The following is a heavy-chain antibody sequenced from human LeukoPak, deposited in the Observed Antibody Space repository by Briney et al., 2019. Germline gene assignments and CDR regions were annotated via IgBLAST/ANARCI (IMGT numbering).Heavy chain of an antibody. CDR2: ISGSGGST. V-gene: IGHV3-23*01. CDR1: GFTLSSYA. Sequence: PGGSLRLSCAASGFTLSSYAMSWVRQAPGKGLEWVSAISGSGGSTYYADSVKGRFTLSRDNSKNTLYLQMNSLRAEDTAVYYCAKGGYCSSTSCYVGWFDPWGQGTLVTVSS. D-gene: IGHD2-2*01. J-gene: IGHJ5*02. CDR3: AKGGYCSSTSCYVGWFDP.